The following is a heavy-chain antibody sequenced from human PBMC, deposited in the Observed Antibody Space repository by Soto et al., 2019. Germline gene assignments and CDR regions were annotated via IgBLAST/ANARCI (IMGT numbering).Heavy chain of an antibody. D-gene: IGHD2-2*01. CDR3: EKDQARDIVVVPAAIMDV. Sequence: QVQLVESGGGVVQPGRSLRLSCAASGFTFSSYGMHWVRQAPGKGLEWVAVISYDGSNKYYADSVKGRFTISRDNSKNTLYLQMNSLRAEDTAVYYCEKDQARDIVVVPAAIMDVWGQGTTVTVSS. CDR2: ISYDGSNK. V-gene: IGHV3-30*18. J-gene: IGHJ6*02. CDR1: GFTFSSYG.